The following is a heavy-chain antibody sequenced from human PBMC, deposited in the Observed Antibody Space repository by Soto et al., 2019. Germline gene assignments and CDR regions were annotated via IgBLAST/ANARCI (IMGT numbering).Heavy chain of an antibody. D-gene: IGHD3-22*01. CDR3: ARHKAFYYDNSGA. CDR1: GYSFTIYW. CDR2: IDPSDSYT. V-gene: IGHV5-10-1*01. Sequence: PGESLKISCKGSGYSFTIYWISWVRQMPGKGLEWMGRIDPSDSYTNYSPSFQGHVTMSADKSINTAYLQWSSLKASDSAMYYCARHKAFYYDNSGAWGQGSLVTVSS. J-gene: IGHJ5*02.